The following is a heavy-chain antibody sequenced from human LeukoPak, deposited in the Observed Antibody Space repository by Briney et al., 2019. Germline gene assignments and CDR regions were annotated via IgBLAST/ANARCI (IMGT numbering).Heavy chain of an antibody. CDR1: GFTFSSYW. CDR3: ARVLVVEYYYYGMDV. V-gene: IGHV3-74*01. J-gene: IGHJ6*02. D-gene: IGHD2-15*01. CDR2: INSDGSST. Sequence: GGSLRLSYAASGFTFSSYWMHWVRHAPGKGLVWVSRINSDGSSTNYADSVKGRFTISRDNAKNTLYLQMNSLRAEDTAVYYCARVLVVEYYYYGMDVWGQGTTVTVSS.